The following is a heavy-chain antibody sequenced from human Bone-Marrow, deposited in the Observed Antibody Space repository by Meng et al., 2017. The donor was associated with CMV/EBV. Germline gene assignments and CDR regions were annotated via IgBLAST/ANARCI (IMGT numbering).Heavy chain of an antibody. CDR1: GGTFSSYA. CDR2: INPNSGGT. Sequence: ASVKVSCKASGGTFSSYAISWVRQAPGQGLEWMGWINPNSGGTNYAQKFQGRVTMTRDTSISTAYMELSRLRSDDTAVYYCAREGLRGYGSSWFDPWGHGTLVTVSS. CDR3: AREGLRGYGSSWFDP. V-gene: IGHV1-2*02. D-gene: IGHD6-19*01. J-gene: IGHJ5*02.